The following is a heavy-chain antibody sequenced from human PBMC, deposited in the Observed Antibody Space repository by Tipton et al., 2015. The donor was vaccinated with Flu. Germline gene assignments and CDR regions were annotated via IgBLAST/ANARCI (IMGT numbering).Heavy chain of an antibody. CDR3: AREIVVAAIYYYYYYMDV. V-gene: IGHV4-4*07. CDR1: GGSISSYY. Sequence: TLSLTCTVSGGSISSYYWSWIRQPAGKGLEWIGRIYTSGSTNYNPSLKSRVTMSVDTSKNQFSLKLSSVTAADTAVYYCAREIVVAAIYYYYYYMDVWGKGTTVTVSS. CDR2: IYTSGST. D-gene: IGHD2-15*01. J-gene: IGHJ6*03.